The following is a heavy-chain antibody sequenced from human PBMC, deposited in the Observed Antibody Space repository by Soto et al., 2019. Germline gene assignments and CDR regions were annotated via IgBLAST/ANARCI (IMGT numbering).Heavy chain of an antibody. Sequence: GGSLRLSCAASGFTFSSYSMNWARQAPGKGLEWVSYISSNSSTIYYAESVKGRITISRDNAKNSLYLQMNSLRAEDTVVYYCARDEYSSSWTPIDYWGQGTLVTVSS. J-gene: IGHJ4*02. D-gene: IGHD6-13*01. V-gene: IGHV3-48*01. CDR3: ARDEYSSSWTPIDY. CDR1: GFTFSSYS. CDR2: ISSNSSTI.